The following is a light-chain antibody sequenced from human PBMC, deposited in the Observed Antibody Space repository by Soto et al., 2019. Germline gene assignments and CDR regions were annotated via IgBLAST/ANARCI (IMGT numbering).Light chain of an antibody. J-gene: IGKJ5*01. CDR2: SAF. V-gene: IGKV3-15*01. CDR1: QSISNN. Sequence: EIVLTQSPATLSLSPGERATLSCRASQSISNNLAWYQQKPGQAPRLVIYSAFTRATGIPARFSGSGSGTEFTLTISSLQSEDFAVYYCQQYYNWPITFGQGTRLEIK. CDR3: QQYYNWPIT.